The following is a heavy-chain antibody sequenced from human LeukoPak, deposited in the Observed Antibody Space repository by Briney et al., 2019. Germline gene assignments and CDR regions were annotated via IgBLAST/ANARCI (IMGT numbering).Heavy chain of an antibody. V-gene: IGHV5-51*01. D-gene: IGHD1-26*01. CDR3: ARRSGSYFDY. J-gene: IGHJ4*02. CDR2: IHPWDADT. CDR1: GYSFTNFW. Sequence: LGEALKISCKGSGYSFTNFWIGWVRQMPGKGLEWMGIIHPWDADTRYSPSFQGQVTISADKSISTAYLQWNSLKASDTAMYYCARRSGSYFDYWGQGTLVTVSS.